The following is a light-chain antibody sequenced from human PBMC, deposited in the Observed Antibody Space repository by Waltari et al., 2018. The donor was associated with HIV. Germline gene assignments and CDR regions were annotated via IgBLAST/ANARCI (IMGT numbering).Light chain of an antibody. Sequence: QLVLTQSPSASAFLGASVKITCTLNGGPSSYALAWHQHQPEKGPRYLMKLKSDGSHNREDEIPDRFSASNSGADHHLTISSLQSEDEGYYYCQTWDTGPVFGGGTKLTVL. V-gene: IGLV4-69*01. J-gene: IGLJ3*02. CDR3: QTWDTGPV. CDR1: GGPSSYA. CDR2: LKSDGSH.